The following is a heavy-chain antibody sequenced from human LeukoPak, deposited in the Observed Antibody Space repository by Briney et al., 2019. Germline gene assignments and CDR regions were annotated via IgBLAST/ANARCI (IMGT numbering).Heavy chain of an antibody. CDR3: ARHLRSFPDY. D-gene: IGHD3-3*02. V-gene: IGHV4-59*08. CDR2: IYYSGTT. Sequence: SETLSLTCNFSGDSIRSYYWSWIRQPPGKGLEWLGYIYYSGTTNYNPSLKSRLTMSLDTSKKHLSLRLTSVSAADTAVYYCARHLRSFPDYWGQGTLVTVSS. J-gene: IGHJ4*02. CDR1: GDSIRSYY.